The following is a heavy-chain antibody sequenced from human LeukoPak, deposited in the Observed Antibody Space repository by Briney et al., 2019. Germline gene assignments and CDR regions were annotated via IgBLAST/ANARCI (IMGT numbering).Heavy chain of an antibody. CDR3: TRSPPRVSVWGSYRYTLYYFDY. CDR1: GFTFSGSA. D-gene: IGHD3-16*02. V-gene: IGHV3-73*01. Sequence: GGSLRLSCAAPGFTFSGSAMHWVRQASGKGLEWVGRIRSKANSYATAYAASVKGRFTISRDDSKNTAYLQMNSLKTEDTAVYYCTRSPPRVSVWGSYRYTLYYFDYWGQGTLVTVSS. CDR2: IRSKANSYAT. J-gene: IGHJ4*02.